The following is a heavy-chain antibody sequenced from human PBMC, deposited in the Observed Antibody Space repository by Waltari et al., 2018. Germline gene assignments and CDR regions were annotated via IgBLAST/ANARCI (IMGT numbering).Heavy chain of an antibody. Sequence: QVQLVQSGAEVKKPGSSVKVSCKASGGPFSSYALRWVRQAPAQGLEWMGGIIPILGIANYAQKFQGRVTITADKSTSTAYMELSSLRSEDTAVYYCARDRDCSSTSCYIPFDIWGQGTMVTVSS. J-gene: IGHJ3*02. CDR1: GGPFSSYA. D-gene: IGHD2-2*02. CDR2: IIPILGIA. CDR3: ARDRDCSSTSCYIPFDI. V-gene: IGHV1-69*10.